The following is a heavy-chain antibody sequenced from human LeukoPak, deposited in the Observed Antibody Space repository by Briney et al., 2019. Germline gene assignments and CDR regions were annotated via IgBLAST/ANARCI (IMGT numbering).Heavy chain of an antibody. CDR1: GGSVSSGSYY. V-gene: IGHV4-61*01. D-gene: IGHD3-9*01. Sequence: PSETLSLTCTVSGGSVSSGSYYWSWIRQPPGKGLEWIGYIYYSGSTNYNPSLKSRVTISVDTSKNQFSLKLSSVTAADTAVYYCARAPRYYDILTGYQTPFDYWGQGTLATVSS. CDR3: ARAPRYYDILTGYQTPFDY. J-gene: IGHJ4*02. CDR2: IYYSGST.